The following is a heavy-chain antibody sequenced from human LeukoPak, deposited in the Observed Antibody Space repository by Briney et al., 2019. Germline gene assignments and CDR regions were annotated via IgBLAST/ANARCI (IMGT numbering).Heavy chain of an antibody. CDR3: ARGTVGATGNFQH. J-gene: IGHJ1*01. D-gene: IGHD1-26*01. Sequence: GGSLRLSCAASGFTVTTYYMSWVRQAPGQGLEWLSVIYGGGSTYYADSVKGRFTISRDNSKNTLYLQMNSLRAEDTAVYYCARGTVGATGNFQHWGQGTLVTVSS. CDR2: IYGGGST. V-gene: IGHV3-53*01. CDR1: GFTVTTYY.